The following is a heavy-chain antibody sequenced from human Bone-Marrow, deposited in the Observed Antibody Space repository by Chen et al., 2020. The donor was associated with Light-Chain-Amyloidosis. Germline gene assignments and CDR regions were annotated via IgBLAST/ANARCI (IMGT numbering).Heavy chain of an antibody. J-gene: IGHJ1*01. CDR3: VRDRAVITTHEYFEH. CDR2: IKEDGSEK. D-gene: IGHD3-22*01. V-gene: IGHV3-7*01. CDR1: GFTFSSYW. Sequence: EVPLVESGGGLVKPGGSLRLSCAASGFTFSSYWMTWVRQAPGKGLEWVANIKEDGSEKYYVDSVKGRFTISRDNAKNSLYLQMNSLRAEDTAVYYCVRDRAVITTHEYFEHWGQGTLVTVSS.